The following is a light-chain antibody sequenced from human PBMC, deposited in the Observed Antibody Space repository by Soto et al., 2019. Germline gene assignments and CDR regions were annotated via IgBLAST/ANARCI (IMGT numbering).Light chain of an antibody. V-gene: IGKV3-11*01. Sequence: EIVLTQSPATLSLSPGESATLXXRSSPSVANFVAWYQQKPGQAPRLXXYGAFNRATGIPARFSGSGSGTDFTLTISSLEPEDSAVYYCQQRNIWPPVTFGHGTRLEIK. CDR3: QQRNIWPPVT. CDR1: PSVANF. CDR2: GAF. J-gene: IGKJ5*01.